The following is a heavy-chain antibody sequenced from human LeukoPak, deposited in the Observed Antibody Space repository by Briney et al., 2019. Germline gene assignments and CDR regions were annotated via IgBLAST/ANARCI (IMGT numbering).Heavy chain of an antibody. J-gene: IGHJ4*02. Sequence: SETLSLTCTVSGYSISRSSYYWGWIRQPPGSGLEWIGSIYYSGSTYYNPSLKSRVTISVDTSKNQFSLKLSSVTAADTAVYYCARPGAMVTPFPFDYWGQGTLVTVSS. D-gene: IGHD5-18*01. CDR1: GYSISRSSYY. CDR2: IYYSGST. V-gene: IGHV4-39*01. CDR3: ARPGAMVTPFPFDY.